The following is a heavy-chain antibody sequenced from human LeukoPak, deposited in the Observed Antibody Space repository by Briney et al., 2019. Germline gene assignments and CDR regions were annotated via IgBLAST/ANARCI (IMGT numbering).Heavy chain of an antibody. CDR3: ARTIVGAGDY. CDR1: GYTFTGYY. D-gene: IGHD1-26*01. J-gene: IGHJ4*02. V-gene: IGHV1-2*02. Sequence: GASVKVSCKASGYTFTGYYMHWVRQAPGQGLEWMGWINPNSGGTNYAQKFQGRVTITADKSTSTAYMELSSLRSEDTAVYYCARTIVGAGDYWGQGTLVTVSS. CDR2: INPNSGGT.